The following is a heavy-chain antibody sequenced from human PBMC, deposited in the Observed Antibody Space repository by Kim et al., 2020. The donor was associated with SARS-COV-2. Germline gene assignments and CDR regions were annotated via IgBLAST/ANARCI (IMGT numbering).Heavy chain of an antibody. CDR3: ARAVGYSDSWYHYYAMDV. D-gene: IGHD6-13*01. CDR2: ISGYNGNR. CDR1: GYTLTSYG. Sequence: ASVKVSCKASGYTLTSYGISWVRQAPGQGLEWMGWISGYNGNRNYAEKFQDRVTMIIDISSATAYMDLRSLRSDDTAIYYCARAVGYSDSWYHYYAMDVWGQGTTVTVSS. J-gene: IGHJ6*02. V-gene: IGHV1-18*01.